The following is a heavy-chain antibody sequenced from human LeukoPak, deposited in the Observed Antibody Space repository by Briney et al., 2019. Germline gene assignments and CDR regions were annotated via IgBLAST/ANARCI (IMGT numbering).Heavy chain of an antibody. CDR1: VESFSGYY. V-gene: IGHV4-34*01. CDR2: ISYSGST. J-gene: IGHJ4*02. Sequence: SETLSLTCAVYVESFSGYYWSWIRQAPGKGLEWIGEISYSGSTNYNPSLESRVTISVDTSKNQFSLKLSSVTAADTAVYYCARESDYWGQGTLVTVSS. CDR3: ARESDY.